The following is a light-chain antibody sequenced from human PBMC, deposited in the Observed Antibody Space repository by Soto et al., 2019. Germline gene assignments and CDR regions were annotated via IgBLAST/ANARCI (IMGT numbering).Light chain of an antibody. CDR3: QQYNGT. CDR1: QSISSW. V-gene: IGKV1-5*03. CDR2: KAS. J-gene: IGKJ1*01. Sequence: DIQMTQSPSTLYASVGDRVTIACRASQSISSWLAWYQQKPGKAPKLLIYKASSLESGVPSRFSGSGSGTEFTLTISSLQPDDFATYYCQQYNGTFGQGPKVEMK.